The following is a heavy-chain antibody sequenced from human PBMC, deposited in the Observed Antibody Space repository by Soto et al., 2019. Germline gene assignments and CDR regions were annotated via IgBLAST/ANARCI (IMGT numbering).Heavy chain of an antibody. CDR2: IYWDDDK. J-gene: IGHJ1*01. CDR1: GFSLTTSGVG. CDR3: AHLQGYDSSAYYMESFHH. D-gene: IGHD3-22*01. Sequence: QITLKESGPTLVKPTQTLTLTCTFSGFSLTTSGVGVGWIRQPPGKALEWLALIYWDDDKRYSPSLRSRLTITKDTSRNQVVLSLTTIDPVDTATYYCAHLQGYDSSAYYMESFHHWGQGTLVTVSS. V-gene: IGHV2-5*02.